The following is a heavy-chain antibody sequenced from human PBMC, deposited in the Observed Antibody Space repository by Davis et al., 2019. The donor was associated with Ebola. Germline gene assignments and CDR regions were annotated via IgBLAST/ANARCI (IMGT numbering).Heavy chain of an antibody. CDR1: GGSISSYY. Sequence: PSETLSLTCTVSGGSISSYYWSWIRQPPGKGLEWIGRIYASGNSNSNPSLKSRVTMSVDTSKNQFSLKLSSVTAADTAVYYCARAGSTLRYFPFDPWGQGTLVTVSS. CDR3: ARAGSTLRYFPFDP. CDR2: IYASGNS. V-gene: IGHV4-4*07. D-gene: IGHD3-9*01. J-gene: IGHJ5*02.